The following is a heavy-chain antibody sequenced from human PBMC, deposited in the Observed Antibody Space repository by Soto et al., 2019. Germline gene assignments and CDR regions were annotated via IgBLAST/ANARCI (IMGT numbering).Heavy chain of an antibody. CDR2: ISGSGGST. V-gene: IGHV3-23*01. Sequence: EVQLLESGGGLVQPGGSLRLSCAASGFTFSSYALAWVRQAPGKGLEWVSGISGSGGSTFYPDSVKGRFTISRDNSKNTLYLQMNSLRAEDTAVYYCAITYGSSVGANYLDYWGQGPLVTVSS. CDR1: GFTFSSYA. D-gene: IGHD6-6*01. CDR3: AITYGSSVGANYLDY. J-gene: IGHJ4*02.